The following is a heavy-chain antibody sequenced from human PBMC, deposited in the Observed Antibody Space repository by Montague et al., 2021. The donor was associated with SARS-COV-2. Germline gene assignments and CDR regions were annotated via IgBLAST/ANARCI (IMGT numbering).Heavy chain of an antibody. J-gene: IGHJ4*02. D-gene: IGHD3-3*02. CDR2: IYQSGTA. CDR1: GYSISSNNW. CDR3: AKTTSTRRGFDS. Sequence: SETLSLTCGVSGYSISSNNWWGWLRQPPGKVLEWIGYIYQSGTAFYDPSLKSRVTMSIDKSKNEFSLELRSVTAMDTAVYYCAKTTSTRRGFDSWGQGTLVIVTS. V-gene: IGHV4-28*01.